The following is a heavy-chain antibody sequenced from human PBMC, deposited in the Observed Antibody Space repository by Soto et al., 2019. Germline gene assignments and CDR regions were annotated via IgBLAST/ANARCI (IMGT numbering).Heavy chain of an antibody. CDR2: ISAYNGNT. V-gene: IGHV1-18*01. J-gene: IGHJ4*02. Sequence: ASVKVSCKASGYTFTSYGISWVRQAPGQGLEWMGWISAYNGNTNYAQKLQGRVTMTTDTSTSTAYMELRSLRSDDTAVYYCARMHRRQQLVPVDYWGQGTLVTVSS. CDR1: GYTFTSYG. D-gene: IGHD6-13*01. CDR3: ARMHRRQQLVPVDY.